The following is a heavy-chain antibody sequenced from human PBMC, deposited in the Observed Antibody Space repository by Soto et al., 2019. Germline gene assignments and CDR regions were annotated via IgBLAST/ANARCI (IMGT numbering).Heavy chain of an antibody. D-gene: IGHD1-26*01. Sequence: TLPDTWTVSAGSTMRGTNYSNWVRQNPGKGLEWIGYIYYSGTTAYNPSLKTRVTISPETSKNQFSLNLSSVTAADTAVYYCARGCDSGKFYVFESWGQGTQDTVS. CDR2: IYYSGTT. J-gene: IGHJ4*02. CDR1: AGSTMRGTNY. V-gene: IGHV4-31*02. CDR3: ARGCDSGKFYVFES.